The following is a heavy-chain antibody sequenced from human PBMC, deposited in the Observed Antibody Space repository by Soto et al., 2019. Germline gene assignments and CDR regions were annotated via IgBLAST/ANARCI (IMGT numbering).Heavy chain of an antibody. D-gene: IGHD1-26*01. Sequence: QLQLQESGPGLVKPSETLSLTCTVSGGSINNNVYYWGWIRQPPGKGLEWIGGIYYTGSTQYNSSLKSRLTISVDTSKHQFSLKLRSVTAADTAVYYCARRFIVAAGYHFDSWGQGTLVTVSS. CDR3: ARRFIVAAGYHFDS. CDR2: IYYTGST. CDR1: GGSINNNVYY. J-gene: IGHJ4*02. V-gene: IGHV4-39*01.